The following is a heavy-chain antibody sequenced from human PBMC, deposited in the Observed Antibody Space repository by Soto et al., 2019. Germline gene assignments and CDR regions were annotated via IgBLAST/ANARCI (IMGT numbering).Heavy chain of an antibody. D-gene: IGHD6-13*01. CDR2: INSDGSTT. CDR3: ARIPPGWGGEQLVLDY. J-gene: IGHJ4*02. V-gene: IGHV3-74*01. CDR1: GFTFSSFW. Sequence: GGSLRLSCAASGFTFSSFWMHWVRQAPGKGLVWVSRINSDGSTTSYADSVKGRFTISRDNAKNTLYLQMNSLRAEDTAVYYCARIPPGWGGEQLVLDYWGQGTLVTVS.